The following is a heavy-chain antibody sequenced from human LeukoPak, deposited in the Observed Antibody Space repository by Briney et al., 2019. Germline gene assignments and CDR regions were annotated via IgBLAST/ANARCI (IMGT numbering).Heavy chain of an antibody. Sequence: PGGSLRLSCAASGFTFSSYSMNWVRQAPGNGLEWVSYISSSSSTIYYADSVKGRFTISRDNAKNSLYLQMNSLRAEDTAVYYCARDRQLIGYCSGGSCGYYFDYWGQGTLVTVSS. CDR1: GFTFSSYS. D-gene: IGHD2-15*01. V-gene: IGHV3-48*01. CDR2: ISSSSSTI. J-gene: IGHJ4*02. CDR3: ARDRQLIGYCSGGSCGYYFDY.